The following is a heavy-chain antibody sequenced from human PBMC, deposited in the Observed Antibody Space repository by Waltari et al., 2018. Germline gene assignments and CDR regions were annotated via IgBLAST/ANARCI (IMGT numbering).Heavy chain of an antibody. D-gene: IGHD5-12*01. J-gene: IGHJ4*01. V-gene: IGHV3-43*01. CDR2: ISWDGGDT. Sequence: VQSGGSLRLSCTASGFVFDEFTMQWVRQVPGSGLQWVALISWDGGDTYYGDSVKGRFTISRDNSRNSLYLEMKTLTLEDTALYYCATSDYAGKGDYWGHGTLVTVSS. CDR3: ATSDYAGKGDY. CDR1: GFVFDEFT.